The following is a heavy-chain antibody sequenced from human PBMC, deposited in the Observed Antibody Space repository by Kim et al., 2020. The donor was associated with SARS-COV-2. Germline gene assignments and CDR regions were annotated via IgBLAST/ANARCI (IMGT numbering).Heavy chain of an antibody. J-gene: IGHJ6*02. CDR3: AKDSTGKLELRGAFYYYGMDV. V-gene: IGHV3-30*18. CDR1: GFTFSSYG. Sequence: GGSLRLSCAASGFTFSSYGMHWVRQAPGKGLEWVAVISYDGSNKYYADSVKGRFTISRDNSKNTLYLQMNSLRAEDTAVYYCAKDSTGKLELRGAFYYYGMDVWGQGTTVTVSS. D-gene: IGHD1-7*01. CDR2: ISYDGSNK.